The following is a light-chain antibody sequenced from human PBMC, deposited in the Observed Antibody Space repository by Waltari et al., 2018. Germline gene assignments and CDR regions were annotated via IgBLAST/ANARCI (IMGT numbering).Light chain of an antibody. CDR2: WAS. V-gene: IGKV4-1*01. J-gene: IGKJ4*01. CDR3: QQYYSTPLT. CDR1: QSVLHASNKRNY. Sequence: DIVMTQSPDSLALSLGERATISCKFSQSVLHASNKRNYLAWYQQSSGNSPKLLISWASTRQSGVPDRFSGSGSAADFTLTINSLQAEDVATYYCQQYYSTPLTFGGGTKVAIK.